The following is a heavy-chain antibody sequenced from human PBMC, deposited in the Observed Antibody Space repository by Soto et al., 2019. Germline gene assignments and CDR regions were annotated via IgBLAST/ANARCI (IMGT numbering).Heavy chain of an antibody. J-gene: IGHJ4*02. D-gene: IGHD5-12*01. V-gene: IGHV3-11*05. CDR2: ISSSSSYT. CDR3: ARDHHRYSGYDYVDY. Sequence: QVPLVESGGGLVKPGGSLRLSCAASGFTFSDYYMSWIRQAPGKGLEWVSYISSSSSYTNYADSVKGRFTISRDNAKNALYLRMNSLRAEDTAVYYCARDHHRYSGYDYVDYWGQGTLVTVSS. CDR1: GFTFSDYY.